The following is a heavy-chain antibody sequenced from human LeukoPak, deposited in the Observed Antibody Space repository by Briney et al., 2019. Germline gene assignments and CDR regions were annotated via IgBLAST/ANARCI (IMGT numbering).Heavy chain of an antibody. J-gene: IGHJ4*02. Sequence: GTSVKVSCKASGFTFTSSDVQWVRQARGQRLEWIGWIVVGSGNTNYAQKLQGRVTMTTDTSTSTAYMELRSLRSDDTAVYYCARDLDQYSGRYGGFGHDFWGQGTLVTVSS. V-gene: IGHV1-58*01. D-gene: IGHD1-26*01. CDR1: GFTFTSSD. CDR2: IVVGSGNT. CDR3: ARDLDQYSGRYGGFGHDF.